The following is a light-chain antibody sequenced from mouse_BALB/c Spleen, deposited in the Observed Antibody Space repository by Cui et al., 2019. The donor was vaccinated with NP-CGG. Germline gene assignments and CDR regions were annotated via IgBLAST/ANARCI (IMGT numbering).Light chain of an antibody. V-gene: IGLV1*01. J-gene: IGLJ1*01. CDR1: TRAVTTSNY. CDR3: ALWYSNHWV. CDR2: GTN. Sequence: QAVVTQESAPTTSPGETVTLTCRSSTRAVTTSNYANWVQEKPDHLFTGLIGGTNNRPPGVPARFSGSLIGDKAALTITGAQTEDEAIYFCALWYSNHWVFGGGTKLTVL.